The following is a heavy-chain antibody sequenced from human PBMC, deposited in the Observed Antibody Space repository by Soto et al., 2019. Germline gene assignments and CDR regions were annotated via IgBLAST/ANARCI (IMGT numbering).Heavy chain of an antibody. D-gene: IGHD3-3*01. J-gene: IGHJ4*02. CDR3: ARVPGVWSAGGHFDY. CDR2: IYYSGST. V-gene: IGHV4-59*01. CDR1: GGSISSYY. Sequence: ETLSLTCTVSGGSISSYYWSWIRQPPGKGLEWIGYIYYSGSTNYNPSLKSRVTISVDTSKNQFSLKLSSMTAADTAVYYCARVPGVWSAGGHFDYWGQGTLVTVSS.